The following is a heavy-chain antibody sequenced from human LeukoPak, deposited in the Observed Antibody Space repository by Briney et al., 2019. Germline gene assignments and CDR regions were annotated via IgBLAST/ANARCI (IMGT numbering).Heavy chain of an antibody. Sequence: PGGSLRLSCAASGFTFSGYDMSWVRQAPGKGLEWVSAISGSGGSTYYADSVKGRFTISRDNSKNTLYLHMNSLRAEDTAVYYCAKNLRYYDSSGYYYFDFWGQGTRVTVAS. CDR3: AKNLRYYDSSGYYYFDF. D-gene: IGHD3-22*01. J-gene: IGHJ4*02. V-gene: IGHV3-23*01. CDR1: GFTFSGYD. CDR2: ISGSGGST.